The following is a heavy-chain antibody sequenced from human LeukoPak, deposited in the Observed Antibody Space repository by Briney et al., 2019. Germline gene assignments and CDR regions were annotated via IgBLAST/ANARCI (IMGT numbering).Heavy chain of an antibody. D-gene: IGHD4-17*01. J-gene: IGHJ5*02. Sequence: GGSLRLSCAASGFTFSSYAMSWVRQAPGKGLEWVSAISGSGGSTYYADSVKGRFTISRDNSKNTLYLQMNSLGAEDTAVYYCAKDFDYGDYGPPNWFDPWGQGTLVTVSS. CDR2: ISGSGGST. CDR3: AKDFDYGDYGPPNWFDP. CDR1: GFTFSSYA. V-gene: IGHV3-23*01.